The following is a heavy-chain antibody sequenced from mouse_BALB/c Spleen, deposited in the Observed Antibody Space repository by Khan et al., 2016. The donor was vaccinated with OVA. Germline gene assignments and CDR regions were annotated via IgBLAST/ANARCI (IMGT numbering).Heavy chain of an antibody. D-gene: IGHD1-1*01. J-gene: IGHJ3*01. V-gene: IGHV5-6*01. CDR2: ISSGGSYT. CDR3: ARLAYYYDSEGFAY. Sequence: EVELVESGGDLVKPEGSLKLSCAASGFTFSTYGMSWVRQTPDKRLEWVATISSGGSYTYYPDSVQGRFTISRDNAKNTLYLQMSSLKSEDTAMFYCARLAYYYDSEGFAYWGQGLWSLSPQ. CDR1: GFTFSTYG.